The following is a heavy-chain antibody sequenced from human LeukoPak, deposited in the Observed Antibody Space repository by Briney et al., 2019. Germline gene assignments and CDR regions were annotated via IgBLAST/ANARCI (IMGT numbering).Heavy chain of an antibody. V-gene: IGHV4-59*08. CDR2: IYYSGST. Sequence: SETLSLTCTVSGGSISSYYWSWIRQPPGKGLEWIGYIYYSGSTNYNPSLKSRVTISVDTSKNQFSLKLSSVTAADTAVYYCARHRHYYDSSGYTFDYWGQGTLVTVSS. CDR1: GGSISSYY. D-gene: IGHD3-22*01. J-gene: IGHJ4*02. CDR3: ARHRHYYDSSGYTFDY.